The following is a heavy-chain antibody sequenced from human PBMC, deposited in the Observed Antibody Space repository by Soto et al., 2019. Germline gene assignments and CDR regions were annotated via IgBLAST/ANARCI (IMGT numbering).Heavy chain of an antibody. CDR2: INAGNGNT. CDR3: ARSMVVVTALDY. D-gene: IGHD2-21*02. V-gene: IGHV1-3*01. Sequence: QVQLVQSGAEVKKPGASVKVSCKASGYTLTTFAMHWVRQAPGQGLEWMGWINAGNGNTKYSQKFQGRVTITRDTSANTAYMELSSLRSEDTAVYYCARSMVVVTALDYWCQGTLVTVSS. CDR1: GYTLTTFA. J-gene: IGHJ4*02.